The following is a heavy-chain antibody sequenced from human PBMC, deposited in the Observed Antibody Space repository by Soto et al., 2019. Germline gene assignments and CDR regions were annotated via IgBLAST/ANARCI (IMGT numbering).Heavy chain of an antibody. V-gene: IGHV3-21*01. D-gene: IGHD2-2*01. J-gene: IGHJ4*02. CDR3: AHSCCQLRFFDY. Sequence: GGSLRLSCAASGFTFSSYSMNWVRQAPGKGLEWDSSISSSSSYIYYADSVKGRFTISRDNAKNSLYLQMNSLRAEETAVYYCAHSCCQLRFFDYWGQGTLVTVSS. CDR2: ISSSSSYI. CDR1: GFTFSSYS.